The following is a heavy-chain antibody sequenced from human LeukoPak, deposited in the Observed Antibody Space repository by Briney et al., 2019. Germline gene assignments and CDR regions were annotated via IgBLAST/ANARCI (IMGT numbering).Heavy chain of an antibody. J-gene: IGHJ4*02. CDR3: ANARQWELPSFDY. Sequence: AGSPRLSCAASGFTFSSYAMSWGRHAPGKGLEWDSGIGGSGGSTYHADSVKGRFTICRDNSKNTVYLQMSSLRGEHTAVYYCANARQWELPSFDYWGQGTLGTVSA. CDR2: IGGSGGST. D-gene: IGHD1-26*01. V-gene: IGHV3-23*01. CDR1: GFTFSSYA.